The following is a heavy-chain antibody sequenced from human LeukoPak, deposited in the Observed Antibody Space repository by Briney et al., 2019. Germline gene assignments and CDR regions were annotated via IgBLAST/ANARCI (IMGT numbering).Heavy chain of an antibody. CDR3: AKGRAVAGIFYYGMDV. D-gene: IGHD6-19*01. V-gene: IGHV3-23*01. CDR1: GFTFSSYA. J-gene: IGHJ6*02. Sequence: GGSLRLSWAASGFTFSSYAMSWVRQAPGKGLEWVSAISGSGGRTYYADSVKGRFTISRDNSKNTLYLQMNSLRAEDTAVYYCAKGRAVAGIFYYGMDVWGQGTTVTVSS. CDR2: ISGSGGRT.